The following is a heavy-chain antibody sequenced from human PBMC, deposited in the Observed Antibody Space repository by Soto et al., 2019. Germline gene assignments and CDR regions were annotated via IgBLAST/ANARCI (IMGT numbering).Heavy chain of an antibody. CDR1: GFTFRNHG. J-gene: IGHJ4*02. CDR3: ARDRTSTYFDY. V-gene: IGHV3-33*01. Sequence: GGSLRLSCAASGFTFRNHGMHLVRQAPGKGLEWVAVIWYDGSNKYYADSVKGRFTISRDDSKNTLSLQMNSLRAEDTAIYYCARDRTSTYFDYWGQGTQVTVSS. CDR2: IWYDGSNK. D-gene: IGHD2-2*01.